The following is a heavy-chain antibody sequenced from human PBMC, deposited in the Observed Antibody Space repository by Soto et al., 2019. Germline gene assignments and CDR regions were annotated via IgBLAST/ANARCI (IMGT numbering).Heavy chain of an antibody. J-gene: IGHJ3*02. CDR1: GFTFSGSA. V-gene: IGHV3-73*01. Sequence: EVQLVESGGGLVQPGGSLKLSCAASGFTFSGSAMHWVRQASGKGLEWVGRIRRKANNYATAYAASVKGRFTISRDDSKNTAYLQMKSLKTEDTAVYYCTGPNYGDAFDIWGQGTMVTVSS. D-gene: IGHD1-7*01. CDR3: TGPNYGDAFDI. CDR2: IRRKANNYAT.